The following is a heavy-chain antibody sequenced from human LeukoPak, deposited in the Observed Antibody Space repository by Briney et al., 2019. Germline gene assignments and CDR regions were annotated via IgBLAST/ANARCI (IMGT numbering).Heavy chain of an antibody. D-gene: IGHD2-15*01. Sequence: GGSLRLSCAASGFTFTSYWMRWVRQAPGKGLEGVANIKQEGSEKYYVDSVKGRFTISRDNAKNSLYLQMNSLRAEDTAVYCCARASSGGFHYWGQGTLVTVSS. CDR3: ARASSGGFHY. V-gene: IGHV3-7*03. CDR1: GFTFTSYW. CDR2: IKQEGSEK. J-gene: IGHJ4*02.